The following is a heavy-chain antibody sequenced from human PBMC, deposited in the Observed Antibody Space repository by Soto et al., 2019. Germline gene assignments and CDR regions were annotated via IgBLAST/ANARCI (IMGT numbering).Heavy chain of an antibody. CDR3: ARETGTTPNWFAP. J-gene: IGHJ5*02. Sequence: QVQLVQSGAEVKKPGVSVKVSCKASGGTFSSYAISWVRQAPGQGREWMGGIIPIFGTANYAQKFQGRVTITADESTSTDYMELSSLRSEDTAVYYCARETGTTPNWFAPWGQGTLGTVSS. CDR2: IIPIFGTA. V-gene: IGHV1-69*01. D-gene: IGHD1-7*01. CDR1: GGTFSSYA.